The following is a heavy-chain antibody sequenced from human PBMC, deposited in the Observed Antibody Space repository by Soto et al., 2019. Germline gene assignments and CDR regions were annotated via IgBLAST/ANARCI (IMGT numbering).Heavy chain of an antibody. V-gene: IGHV3-30*18. CDR2: ISYDGSNK. D-gene: IGHD3-3*01. Sequence: GGSLRLSCAASGFTFSSYGMHWVRQAPGKGLEWVAVISYDGSNKYYADSVKGRFTISRDNSKNTLYLQMNSLRAEDTAVYYCAKGFWSGYYSSYYYGVDVWGQGTTVTVSS. J-gene: IGHJ6*02. CDR3: AKGFWSGYYSSYYYGVDV. CDR1: GFTFSSYG.